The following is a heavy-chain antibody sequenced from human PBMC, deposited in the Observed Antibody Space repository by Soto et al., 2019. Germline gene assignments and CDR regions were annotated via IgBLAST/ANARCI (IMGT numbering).Heavy chain of an antibody. CDR1: GGSISSDDYY. Sequence: QVQLQESGPGLVKASQTLSLTCTVSGGSISSDDYYWSWIRQAPGKGLEWIGYISNSGTTHYNPSLRSRLTISLDTSKNQFSLRLSSVTAADTAVYYCARGDYDNYFDPWGQGTLVTVSS. V-gene: IGHV4-30-4*01. CDR2: ISNSGTT. D-gene: IGHD3-9*01. CDR3: ARGDYDNYFDP. J-gene: IGHJ5*02.